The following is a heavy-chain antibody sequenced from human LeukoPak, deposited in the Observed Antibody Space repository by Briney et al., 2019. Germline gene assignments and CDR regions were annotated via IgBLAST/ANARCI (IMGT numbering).Heavy chain of an antibody. V-gene: IGHV3-33*01. CDR3: ARITSSPLGYYYGMDV. D-gene: IGHD1-20*01. CDR1: GFTFSSYG. CDR2: IWYDGSNK. Sequence: PGGSLRLSCAASGFTFSSYGMHWVRQAPGKGLEWVAVIWYDGSNKYYADSVKGRFTISRDNSKNTLYLQMNSLRAEDTAVYYCARITSSPLGYYYGMDVWGQGTTVTVSS. J-gene: IGHJ6*02.